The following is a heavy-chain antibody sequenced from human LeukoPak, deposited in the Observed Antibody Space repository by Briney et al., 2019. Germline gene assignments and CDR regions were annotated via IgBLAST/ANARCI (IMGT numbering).Heavy chain of an antibody. V-gene: IGHV3-30*03. J-gene: IGHJ3*02. D-gene: IGHD2-21*01. CDR1: GFTFSSYG. Sequence: PGGSLRLSCAASGFTFSSYGMHWVRQAPGKGLEWVAVISYDGSNKYYADSVKGRFTISRDNARNSLFLQMNSLRAEDTAVYYCAIIGCYRGVCHFDIWGQGTMVAVSS. CDR2: ISYDGSNK. CDR3: AIIGCYRGVCHFDI.